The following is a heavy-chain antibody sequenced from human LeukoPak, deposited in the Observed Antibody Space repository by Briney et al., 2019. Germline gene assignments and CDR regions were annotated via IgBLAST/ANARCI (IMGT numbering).Heavy chain of an antibody. Sequence: GASVKVSCNASGYTFTDYYMHWVRQAPGQGLEWMGWINPNSGGTNYAQKFQGRVTMTRDTSISTAYMELSRLRSDDTAVYYCARDEGWYCSGGSCYWFDPWGQGTLVTVSS. CDR3: ARDEGWYCSGGSCYWFDP. D-gene: IGHD2-15*01. J-gene: IGHJ5*02. CDR1: GYTFTDYY. CDR2: INPNSGGT. V-gene: IGHV1-2*02.